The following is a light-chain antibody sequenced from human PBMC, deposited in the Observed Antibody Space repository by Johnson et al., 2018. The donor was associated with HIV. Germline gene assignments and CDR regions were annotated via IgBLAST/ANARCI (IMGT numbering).Light chain of an antibody. J-gene: IGLJ1*01. Sequence: QPVLTQPPSVSAAPGQKVTISCSGSSSNIGNNYVSWYQQLPGTAPKLLICDDNKRPSGIPDRFSGSKSGTSATLGITGLQTGDEADYYCGTWDPSLSAGEVFGTGTKVTVL. CDR1: SSNIGNNY. CDR2: DDN. V-gene: IGLV1-51*01. CDR3: GTWDPSLSAGEV.